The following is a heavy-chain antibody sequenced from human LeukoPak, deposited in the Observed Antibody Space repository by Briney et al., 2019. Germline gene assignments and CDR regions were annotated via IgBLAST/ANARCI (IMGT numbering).Heavy chain of an antibody. V-gene: IGHV4-39*01. CDR3: ARRELLNLSIFDY. D-gene: IGHD1-26*01. J-gene: IGHJ4*02. CDR1: SGSISSSSYY. CDR2: IYYSGST. Sequence: SETLSLTCTVSSGSISSSSYYWGWIRQPPGKGLELIGSIYYSGSTYYNPSLKSRVTISVDTSKNQFSLKLSSVTAADTAVYYCARRELLNLSIFDYWGQGTLVTVSS.